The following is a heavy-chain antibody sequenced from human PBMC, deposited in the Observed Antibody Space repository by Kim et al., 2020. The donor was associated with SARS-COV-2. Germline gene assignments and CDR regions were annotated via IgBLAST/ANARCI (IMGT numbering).Heavy chain of an antibody. D-gene: IGHD7-27*01. CDR3: TRGSWGEVVGDY. J-gene: IGHJ4*02. CDR1: GYTFSSNA. V-gene: IGHV1-18*01. Sequence: ASVKVSCKTSGYTFSSNAITWVRQAPGQGLEWMGWIRPNNGNTDYAQNFRDRVTMTIDTSTSTVYMELRSLSLDDSAVYYCTRGSWGEVVGDYWGQGTLVIVSS. CDR2: IRPNNGNT.